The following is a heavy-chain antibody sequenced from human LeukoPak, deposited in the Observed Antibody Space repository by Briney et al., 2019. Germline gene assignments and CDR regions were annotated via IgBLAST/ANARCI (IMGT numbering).Heavy chain of an antibody. CDR3: AKLSSVSSQDFDY. CDR1: GFTFSTYA. CDR2: ICNGGVST. J-gene: IGHJ4*02. V-gene: IGHV3-23*01. Sequence: GGSLRLSCAASGFTFSTYAMTCVRQAPGKGLAWVSVICNGGVSTYYADSVKGRFTIPRDNPKNTLYLEMNSLRAEDTALYYCAKLSSVSSQDFDYWGQGTLVTVSS. D-gene: IGHD2-2*01.